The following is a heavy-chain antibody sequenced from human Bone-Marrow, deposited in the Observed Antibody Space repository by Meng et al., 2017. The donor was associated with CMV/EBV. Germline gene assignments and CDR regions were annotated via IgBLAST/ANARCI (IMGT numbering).Heavy chain of an antibody. CDR1: GFTFSDSW. Sequence: GGSLRLSCAASGFTFSDSWMGGVRQAPGKGLEWVASIKESGRETHYVGSVRGRFTISRDNAKNALYLQMNSLRAEDSAVYYCARDLRGTAATGTYFDYWGQGTLVTVSS. J-gene: IGHJ4*02. D-gene: IGHD1-1*01. V-gene: IGHV3-7*01. CDR3: ARDLRGTAATGTYFDY. CDR2: IKESGRET.